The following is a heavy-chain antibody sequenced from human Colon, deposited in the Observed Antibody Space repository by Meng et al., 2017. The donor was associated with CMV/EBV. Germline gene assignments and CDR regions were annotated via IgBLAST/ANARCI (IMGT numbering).Heavy chain of an antibody. CDR1: GITLSASG. CDR2: IWSDGSNK. D-gene: IGHD3-10*01. J-gene: IGHJ4*02. CDR3: ARDRGKFYFDY. V-gene: IGHV3-30*02. Sequence: GESGGCVVQPGGSRELSCGMSGITLSASGMHWVRQAPGKGLEWVTFIWSDGSNKYYADSVKGRFTVSRDNSKDTLYLQMNNLRPEDTAMYYCARDRGKFYFDYWGQGTLVTVSS.